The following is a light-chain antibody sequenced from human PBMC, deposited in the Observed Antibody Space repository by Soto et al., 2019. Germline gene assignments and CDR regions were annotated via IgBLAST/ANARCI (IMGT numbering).Light chain of an antibody. CDR1: QSVSSNY. J-gene: IGKJ1*01. CDR3: QQYGSSLGT. CDR2: GAS. V-gene: IGKV3-20*01. Sequence: EIVLTQSPGTLSLSPGEGATLSCRASQSVSSNYLAWYQQKPGQAPRLLIYGASSRATGIPDRFSGSGSGTDFTLTISRLEPEDFAVYYCQQYGSSLGTFGQGTNVEIK.